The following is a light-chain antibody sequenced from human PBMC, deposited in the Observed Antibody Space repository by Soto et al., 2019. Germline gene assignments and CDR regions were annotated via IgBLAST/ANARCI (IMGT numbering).Light chain of an antibody. CDR1: SSDFGAYNF. Sequence: QSVLTRPASVSGSPGQSITISCTGSSSDFGAYNFVSWYQHHPGKAPKLILYEVTTRPSGVSSRFSGSKSGNTASLTISGLQADDEANYYCSSYTSSNTPYVFGTGTKVTVL. J-gene: IGLJ1*01. CDR3: SSYTSSNTPYV. CDR2: EVT. V-gene: IGLV2-14*01.